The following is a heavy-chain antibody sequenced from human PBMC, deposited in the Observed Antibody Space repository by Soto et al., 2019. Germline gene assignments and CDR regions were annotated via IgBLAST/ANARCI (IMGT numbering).Heavy chain of an antibody. CDR2: INAGNGNT. J-gene: IGHJ4*02. V-gene: IGHV1-3*01. CDR1: GYTFTSYA. D-gene: IGHD1-26*01. Sequence: ASVKVSCKASGYTFTSYAMHWVRQAPGQRLEWMGWINAGNGNTKYSQKFQGRVTITRDTSASTAYMELSSLRSEDTAVYYCARDGQWELPTPFDYWGQGTLVTVSS. CDR3: ARDGQWELPTPFDY.